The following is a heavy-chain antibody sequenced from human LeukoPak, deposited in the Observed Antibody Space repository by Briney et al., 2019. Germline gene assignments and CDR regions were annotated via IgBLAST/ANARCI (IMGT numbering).Heavy chain of an antibody. J-gene: IGHJ4*02. CDR3: AKGVQLWLWSFDY. D-gene: IGHD5-18*01. CDR1: GFTFSSYA. CDR2: ISGSGGST. V-gene: IGHV3-23*01. Sequence: GGSLRLSCAASGFTFSSYAMSWVRQAPGKGLEWVSAISGSGGSTYYADSVKGRFTISRGYSKNTLYLQMNSLRAEDTAVYFCAKGVQLWLWSFDYWGQGTLVTVSS.